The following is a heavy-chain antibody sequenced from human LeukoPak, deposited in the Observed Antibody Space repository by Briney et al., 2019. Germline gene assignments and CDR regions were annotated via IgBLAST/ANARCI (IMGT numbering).Heavy chain of an antibody. J-gene: IGHJ1*01. D-gene: IGHD3-16*01. V-gene: IGHV3-23*01. CDR3: EKDLYDWLCFDCED. CDR1: GFTHTANA. Sequence: RGSLSLSSAVSGFTHTANAFNCVRQAPGKGLEWVSGIGSDNNSHYTDSVKGRFTISRDNSKNTLYLQMNSLRAEDTAVYYCEKDLYDWLCFDCEDRGPGTLVS. CDR2: IGSDNNS.